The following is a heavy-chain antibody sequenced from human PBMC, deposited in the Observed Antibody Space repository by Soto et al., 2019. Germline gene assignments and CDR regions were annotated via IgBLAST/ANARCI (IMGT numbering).Heavy chain of an antibody. CDR2: IYNDGTYS. CDR1: GFIFKMYW. Sequence: GGSLRLSCAASGFIFKMYWMHWVRQSPGKGLVWISRIYNDGTYSDYADSVKGRFTISRDNSKNTLYLQMNSLRAEDTAVYYCARGPVFYDFWSGDYYYCMDVWGQGTTVTVSS. V-gene: IGHV3-74*01. CDR3: ARGPVFYDFWSGDYYYCMDV. D-gene: IGHD3-3*01. J-gene: IGHJ6*02.